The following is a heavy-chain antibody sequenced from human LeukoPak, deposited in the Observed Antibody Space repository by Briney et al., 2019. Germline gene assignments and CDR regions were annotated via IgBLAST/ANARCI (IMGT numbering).Heavy chain of an antibody. J-gene: IGHJ6*03. Sequence: SETLSLTCTVSGGSISSSSYYWGWIRQPPGKGLEWIGSIYYSGTTYYNPSLKSRVTISVDTSKNQFSLKQSSVTAADTAVYYCASTYYYYYYMDVWGKGTTVTISS. CDR2: IYYSGTT. CDR1: GGSISSSSYY. V-gene: IGHV4-39*01. CDR3: ASTYYYYYYMDV.